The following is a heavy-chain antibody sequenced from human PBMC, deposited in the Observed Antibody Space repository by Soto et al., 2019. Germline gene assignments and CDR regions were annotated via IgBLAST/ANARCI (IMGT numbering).Heavy chain of an antibody. V-gene: IGHV3-30*18. D-gene: IGHD2-2*01. CDR2: ISYDGSNK. Sequence: PGGSLRLSCAASGFIFSSYGMHWVRQAPGKGLEWVAVISYDGSNKYYADSVKGRFTISRDNSKNTLYLQMNSLRAEDTAVYYCAKDLGYCSSTSCPDLYYYYYGMDVWGQGTTVTVSS. CDR3: AKDLGYCSSTSCPDLYYYYYGMDV. J-gene: IGHJ6*02. CDR1: GFIFSSYG.